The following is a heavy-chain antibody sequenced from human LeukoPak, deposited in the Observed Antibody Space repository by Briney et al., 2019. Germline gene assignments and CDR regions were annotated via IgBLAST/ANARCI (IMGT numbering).Heavy chain of an antibody. CDR1: VGSISSGNW. J-gene: IGHJ6*02. Sequence: PSETLSLTCGVSVGSISSGNWWSWVRQSPGKGLEWIGEIYHNGTPNYNPSLKSRVTISADTLKNHFSLKLTSVTAADTAVYYCATAPILRGEGGEHYKYGMDVWGQGTTVIVSS. D-gene: IGHD2-2*02. CDR2: IYHNGTP. CDR3: ATAPILRGEGGEHYKYGMDV. V-gene: IGHV4/OR15-8*01.